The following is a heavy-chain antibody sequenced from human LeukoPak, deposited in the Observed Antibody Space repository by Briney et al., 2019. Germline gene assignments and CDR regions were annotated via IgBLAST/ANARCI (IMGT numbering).Heavy chain of an antibody. CDR2: IREDGSDK. CDR3: ARDAGIGFDY. J-gene: IGHJ4*02. V-gene: IGHV3-7*01. CDR1: GFTFGRYW. D-gene: IGHD1-26*01. Sequence: PGGSLRLSCAASGFTFGRYWMTWVRQAPGKGLEWVANIREDGSDKYYVESVRGRFTISKDNAKNLVSLQMNSLRAEDMAVYFCARDAGIGFDYWGQGILVIVSS.